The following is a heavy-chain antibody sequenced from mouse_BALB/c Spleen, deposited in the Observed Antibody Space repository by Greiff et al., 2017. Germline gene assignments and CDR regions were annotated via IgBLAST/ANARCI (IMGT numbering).Heavy chain of an antibody. CDR3: ARGDYGSSYWYFDV. CDR1: GFNIKDTY. D-gene: IGHD1-1*01. Sequence: EVQLQQSGAELVKPGASVKLSCTASGFNIKDTYMHWVKQRPEQGLEWIGRIDPANGNTKYDPKFQGKATITADTSSNTAYLQLSSLTSEDTAVYYCARGDYGSSYWYFDVWGAGTTVTVSS. CDR2: IDPANGNT. J-gene: IGHJ1*01. V-gene: IGHV14-3*02.